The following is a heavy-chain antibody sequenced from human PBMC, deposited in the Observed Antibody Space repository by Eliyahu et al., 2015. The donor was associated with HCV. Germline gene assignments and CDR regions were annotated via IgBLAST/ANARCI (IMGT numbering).Heavy chain of an antibody. Sequence: FRSYAMNWVRQAPGKGLEWVSVAGSGGLTYHADSVKGRFTVSRDDSRNTLFLQMNNLRAVDTAVYYCAKDATSMNDVYDPFDIWGRGTMVTVSS. J-gene: IGHJ3*02. CDR1: FRSYA. D-gene: IGHD2/OR15-2a*01. CDR2: AGSGGLT. V-gene: IGHV3-23*01. CDR3: AKDATSMNDVYDPFDI.